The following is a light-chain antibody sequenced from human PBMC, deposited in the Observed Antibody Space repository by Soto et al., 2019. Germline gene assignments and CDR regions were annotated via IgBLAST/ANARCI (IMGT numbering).Light chain of an antibody. Sequence: DIVMTQSPDSLAVSLGERATIYCKSSQSLLSSSTNKNYLSWFQHKPGQPPKMLIYWASTRDSGVPDRFSGSGSGTDFALTISSLQAEDVAFYYCQHYYSAPRTFGGGTKVEIK. CDR3: QHYYSAPRT. V-gene: IGKV4-1*01. CDR2: WAS. J-gene: IGKJ4*01. CDR1: QSLLSSSTNKNY.